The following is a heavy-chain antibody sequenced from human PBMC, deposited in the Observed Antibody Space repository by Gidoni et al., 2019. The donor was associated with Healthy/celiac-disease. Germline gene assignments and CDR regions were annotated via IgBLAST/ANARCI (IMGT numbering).Heavy chain of an antibody. CDR2: MSGSGGST. CDR1: GFTFRSYA. Sequence: ERQLLEYGASLVQTGGSLKLSCAVSGFTFRSYAMSWVRQAPGKGLEGVSAMSGSGGSTYYADSVKGRFTISRDNSKNTLYLQMNSLRAEDTAVYYCAKVEDLGSYNFDYWGQGTLVTVSS. J-gene: IGHJ4*02. CDR3: AKVEDLGSYNFDY. V-gene: IGHV3-23*01. D-gene: IGHD1-26*01.